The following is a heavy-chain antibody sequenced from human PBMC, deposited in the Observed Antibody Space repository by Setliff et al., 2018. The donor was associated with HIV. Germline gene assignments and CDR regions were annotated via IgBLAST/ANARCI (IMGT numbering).Heavy chain of an antibody. CDR1: GYTFTNYD. CDR3: ARGLPPFYDFWSGYPLYY. D-gene: IGHD3-3*01. Sequence: ASVKVSCKASGYTFTNYDMNWVRQAPGQGLEWMGWINTNTGNPTYAQGFTGRFVFSLDTSVSTAYLQISSLKAEDTAVYYCARGLPPFYDFWSGYPLYYWGQGTLVTVSS. J-gene: IGHJ4*02. V-gene: IGHV7-4-1*02. CDR2: INTNTGNP.